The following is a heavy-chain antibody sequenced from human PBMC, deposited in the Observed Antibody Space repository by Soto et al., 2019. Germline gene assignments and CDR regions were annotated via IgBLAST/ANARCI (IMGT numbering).Heavy chain of an antibody. CDR1: GFTLTTYV. J-gene: IGHJ4*02. Sequence: GGSLRLSCAASGFTLTTYVMRWVRQAPGKGLEWVSSISSSGNTYYADSVKGRFIVSRDSSKSTVYLQLNSLRADDTAVYYCARRGHCGSASCHHIDFWGQGTLVTVSS. CDR3: ARRGHCGSASCHHIDF. V-gene: IGHV3-23*01. D-gene: IGHD2-2*01. CDR2: ISSSGNT.